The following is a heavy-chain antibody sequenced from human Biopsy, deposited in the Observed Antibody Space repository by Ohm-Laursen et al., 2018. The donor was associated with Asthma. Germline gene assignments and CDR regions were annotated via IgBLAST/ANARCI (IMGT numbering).Heavy chain of an antibody. V-gene: IGHV3-30*18. D-gene: IGHD5-12*01. CDR3: AKRRGYSGHDNDY. J-gene: IGHJ4*02. Sequence: SLRLSCAASGFMFRSFGMHWVRQAPGKGLEWVAVISYDGNHKFYEDSAKCRFTISRDNSKNTLYLQMNSLRTEDTAVYYCAKRRGYSGHDNDYWGQGTLVIVSS. CDR1: GFMFRSFG. CDR2: ISYDGNHK.